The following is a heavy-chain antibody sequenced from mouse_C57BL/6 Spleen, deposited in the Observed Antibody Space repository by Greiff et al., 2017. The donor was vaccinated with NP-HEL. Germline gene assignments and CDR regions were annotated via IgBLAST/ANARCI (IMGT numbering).Heavy chain of an antibody. CDR1: GFNIKDDY. CDR2: IDPENGDT. CDR3: TPSHYYCGSSYWYFGV. J-gene: IGHJ1*03. Sequence: EVQRVESGAELVRPGASVKLSCTASGFNIKDDYMHWVKQRPEQGLEWIGWIDPENGDTEYASKFQGKATITADTSSNTAYLQLSSLPSEDTAVEYCTPSHYYCGSSYWYFGVWGTGTTVTVSS. V-gene: IGHV14-4*01. D-gene: IGHD1-1*01.